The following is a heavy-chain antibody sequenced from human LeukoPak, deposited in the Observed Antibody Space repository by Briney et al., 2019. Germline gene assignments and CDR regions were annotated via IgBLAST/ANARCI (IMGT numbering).Heavy chain of an antibody. Sequence: ASVKVSCKASGYTFTSYAMHWVRQAPGQRLEWVGWVNAGNGNTKYSQKFQGRVTITRDTSASTAYMELSSLRSEDTAVYYCARGPYCSSTSCYLLYYGIDVWGQGTTVTVSS. CDR3: ARGPYCSSTSCYLLYYGIDV. J-gene: IGHJ6*02. D-gene: IGHD2-2*01. V-gene: IGHV1-3*01. CDR1: GYTFTSYA. CDR2: VNAGNGNT.